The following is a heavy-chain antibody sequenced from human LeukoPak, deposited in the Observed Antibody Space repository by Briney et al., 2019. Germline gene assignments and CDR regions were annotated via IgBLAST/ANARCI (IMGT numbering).Heavy chain of an antibody. V-gene: IGHV3-30*02. J-gene: IGHJ6*04. D-gene: IGHD2-15*01. CDR3: AKGGRDCSGGSCYSLPMDV. CDR2: IHHDGINK. Sequence: GGSLRLSCAASGFTFSSYGMHWVRQAPGKGRAWVAFIHHDGINKYYADSVKGRFTISRDNSKNTLYLQMNSLRAEDTAVYYCAKGGRDCSGGSCYSLPMDVWGKGTTVTVSS. CDR1: GFTFSSYG.